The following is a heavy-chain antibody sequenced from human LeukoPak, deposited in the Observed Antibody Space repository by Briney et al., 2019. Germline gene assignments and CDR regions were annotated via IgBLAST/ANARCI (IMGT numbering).Heavy chain of an antibody. V-gene: IGHV3-23*01. CDR1: GFTFSSYA. Sequence: GGSLRLSCAASGFTFSSYAMSWVRQAPGKGLEWVSAISGSGGSTYYADSVKGRFTISRDNSKNTLYLQMNSLRAEDTALYYCAKDQDIVVVPAAPFDYWGQGTLVTVSS. J-gene: IGHJ4*02. D-gene: IGHD2-2*01. CDR2: ISGSGGST. CDR3: AKDQDIVVVPAAPFDY.